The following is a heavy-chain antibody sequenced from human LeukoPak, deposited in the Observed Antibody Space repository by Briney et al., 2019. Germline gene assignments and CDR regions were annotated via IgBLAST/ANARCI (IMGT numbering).Heavy chain of an antibody. V-gene: IGHV4-34*01. CDR3: ATGGGAWDDY. J-gene: IGHJ4*02. CDR1: GGSFSGYY. Sequence: SETLSLTCAVYGGSFSGYYWSWIRQPPGKGLEWIGEINHSGSTNYNPSLKSRVTISVDTSKNQFSLKLSSVTAADTAVYYCATGGGAWDDYWGQGTLVTVSS. D-gene: IGHD3-16*01. CDR2: INHSGST.